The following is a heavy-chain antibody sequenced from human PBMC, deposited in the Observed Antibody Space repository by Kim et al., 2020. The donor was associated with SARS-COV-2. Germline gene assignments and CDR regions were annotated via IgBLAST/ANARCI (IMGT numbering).Heavy chain of an antibody. Sequence: SETLSLTCTVSGGSISSSSYYWGWIRQPPGKGLEWIGTIYYSGSTYYNPSLKSRVTISVDTSKKQFSLKLSSVTAADTAVYYCARHKPKTGIQLWNYYYYGMDVWGQGTTVTVSS. J-gene: IGHJ6*02. D-gene: IGHD5-18*01. CDR3: ARHKPKTGIQLWNYYYYGMDV. CDR2: IYYSGST. V-gene: IGHV4-39*01. CDR1: GGSISSSSYY.